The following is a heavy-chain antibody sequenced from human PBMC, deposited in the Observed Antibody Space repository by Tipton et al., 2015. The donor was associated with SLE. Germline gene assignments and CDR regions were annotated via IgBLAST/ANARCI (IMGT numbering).Heavy chain of an antibody. J-gene: IGHJ4*02. CDR3: AREFGTSSRFFDS. CDR1: GGSFSGYY. V-gene: IGHV4-59*12. CDR2: IYYSGST. Sequence: TLSLTCAVYGGSFSGYYWSWIRQPPGKGLEWIGYIYYSGSTNYNPSLKSRVTISGDTSKNHFSLKLSSVTAADTAVYYCAREFGTSSRFFDSWGQGTLVTVSS. D-gene: IGHD3-16*01.